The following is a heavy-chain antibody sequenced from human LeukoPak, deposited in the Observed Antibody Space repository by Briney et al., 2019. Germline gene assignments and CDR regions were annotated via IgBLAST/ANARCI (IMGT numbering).Heavy chain of an antibody. CDR1: GFSFSDSA. CDR2: IRSELSGYVT. CDR3: TSHLGDDDYGDFNDD. Sequence: GGSLRLSCAASGFSFSDSALHWVRQASAKGQEWVGRIRSELSGYVTAYAASVKGRFTISSDDSKNTAYLQMNSLETEETAVYYCTSHLGDDDYGDFNDDWGQGILVTVSS. D-gene: IGHD4-17*01. V-gene: IGHV3-73*01. J-gene: IGHJ4*02.